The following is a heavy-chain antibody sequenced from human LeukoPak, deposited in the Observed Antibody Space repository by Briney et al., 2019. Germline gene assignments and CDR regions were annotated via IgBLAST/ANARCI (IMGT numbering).Heavy chain of an antibody. V-gene: IGHV3-30-3*01. Sequence: GGSLRLSCAASGFTFSSHSIHWVRQAPGKGLEWVALISYDGSNKYYADSVKGRFTISRDNAKNSLYLQMNSLRAEDTAVYYCARGEGVIDHDYWGQGTLVTVSS. CDR3: ARGEGVIDHDY. D-gene: IGHD3-16*02. J-gene: IGHJ4*02. CDR2: ISYDGSNK. CDR1: GFTFSSHS.